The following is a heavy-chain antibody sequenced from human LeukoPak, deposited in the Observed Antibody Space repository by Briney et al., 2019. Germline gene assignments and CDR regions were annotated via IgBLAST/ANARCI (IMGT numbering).Heavy chain of an antibody. V-gene: IGHV4-4*07. CDR2: IYSSGST. J-gene: IGHJ3*02. D-gene: IGHD4-17*01. Sequence: SETLSLTCTVSGGSISSYYWSWIRQPAGKGLEWIGRIYSSGSTNYDPSLSSRVTMSVDTSKNQFSLKLSSVTAADTAVYYCARDPNDFGDYGAFDIWGQGTLVTVSS. CDR1: GGSISSYY. CDR3: ARDPNDFGDYGAFDI.